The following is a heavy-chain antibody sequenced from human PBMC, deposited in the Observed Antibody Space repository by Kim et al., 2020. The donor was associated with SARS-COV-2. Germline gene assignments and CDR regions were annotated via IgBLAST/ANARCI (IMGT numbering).Heavy chain of an antibody. J-gene: IGHJ5*02. D-gene: IGHD3-3*01. CDR2: IRYTGTT. CDR1: GDSLSNGDYS. Sequence: SETLSLTCTVSGDSLSNGDYSWAWLRQSPGKGLECFVHIRYTGTTYYNPSLRSRVTLSVDMFSNQFSLKLSSVTAADTAVYYCARVWRTATNARRVLSHWCDPGGRGTLVTVSS. V-gene: IGHV4-30-4*01. CDR3: ARVWRTATNARRVLSHWCDP.